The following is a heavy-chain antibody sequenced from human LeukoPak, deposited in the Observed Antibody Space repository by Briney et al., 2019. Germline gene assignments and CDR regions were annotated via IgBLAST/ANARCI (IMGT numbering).Heavy chain of an antibody. CDR2: IYYSGST. J-gene: IGHJ4*02. CDR3: ARTHGLYYDSSGYYYPY. V-gene: IGHV4-59*08. CDR1: GASISSYY. Sequence: PSETLSLTCTVSGASISSYYWSWIRKPPGKGLEWIGYIYYSGSTKYNPSLQSRVSISIDTSKNQFSLKLSSVTAADTAVYYCARTHGLYYDSSGYYYPYWGQGTLVTVSS. D-gene: IGHD3-22*01.